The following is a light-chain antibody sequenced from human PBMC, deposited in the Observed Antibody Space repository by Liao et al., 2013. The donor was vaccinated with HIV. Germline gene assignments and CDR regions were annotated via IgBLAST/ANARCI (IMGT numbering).Light chain of an antibody. Sequence: SYELTQSPSVSVSPGQTVAIMCSGDKLGDKYTCWYQQKPGQSPVLVIYEDSKRPSGIPERFSASNSGNTATLIISGTQALDEADYYCQAWDSSTACVVFGGGTKLTVL. J-gene: IGLJ3*02. CDR2: EDS. V-gene: IGLV3-1*01. CDR1: KLGDKY. CDR3: QAWDSSTACVV.